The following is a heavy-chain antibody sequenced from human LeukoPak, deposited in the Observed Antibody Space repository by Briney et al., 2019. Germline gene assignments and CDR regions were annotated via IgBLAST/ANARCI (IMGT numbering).Heavy chain of an antibody. CDR1: GGTFSSYA. V-gene: IGHV1-69*05. D-gene: IGHD1-7*01. CDR2: IIPIFGTA. CDR3: ARELELDNWFDP. J-gene: IGHJ5*02. Sequence: SVKDSCKASGGTFSSYAISWVRQAPGQGLEWMGGIIPIFGTANYAQKFQGRVTITTDESTSTAYMELSSLRSEDTAVYYCARELELDNWFDPWGQGTLVTVSS.